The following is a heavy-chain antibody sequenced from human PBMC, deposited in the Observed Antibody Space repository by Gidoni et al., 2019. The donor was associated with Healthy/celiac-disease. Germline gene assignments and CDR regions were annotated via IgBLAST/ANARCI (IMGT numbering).Heavy chain of an antibody. CDR3: ARDRDASIAARRVDY. D-gene: IGHD6-6*01. CDR2: INHSGST. J-gene: IGHJ4*02. CDR1: GGSFSGYY. V-gene: IGHV4-34*01. Sequence: QVQLQQWGAGLLKPSETLSLTCAVYGGSFSGYYWSWIRQPPGKGLEWIGEINHSGSTNYNPSLKSRVTISVDTSKNQFSLKLSSVTAADTAVYYCARDRDASIAARRVDYWGQGTLVTVSS.